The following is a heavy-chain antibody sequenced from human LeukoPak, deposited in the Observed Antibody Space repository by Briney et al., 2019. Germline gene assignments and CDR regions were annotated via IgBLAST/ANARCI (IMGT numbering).Heavy chain of an antibody. CDR2: IYYSGST. V-gene: IGHV4-39*07. J-gene: IGHJ6*03. CDR1: GGSISSSSYY. Sequence: SETLSLTCTVSGGSISSSSYYWGWIRQPPGKGLEWIGSIYYSGSTYYNPSLKSRVTISVDTSKNQFSLKLSSVTAADTAVYYCARAQPDSSSWAGHYMDVWGKGTTVTVSS. D-gene: IGHD6-13*01. CDR3: ARAQPDSSSWAGHYMDV.